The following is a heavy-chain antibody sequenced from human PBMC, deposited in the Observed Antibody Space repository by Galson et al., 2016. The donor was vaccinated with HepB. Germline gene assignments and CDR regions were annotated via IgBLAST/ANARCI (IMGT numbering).Heavy chain of an antibody. V-gene: IGHV3-21*01. CDR1: GFTFSSYS. D-gene: IGHD2-2*01. CDR2: ISSSGNYI. J-gene: IGHJ5*02. Sequence: SLRLSCAASGFTFSSYSMNWVRQAPGKGLEWVSSISSSGNYIYYADSVKGRFTISRDSAKNSLYRQMNSLRAEDTAVYYCARDLIRGCSSTRCLPNWFDPWGQGTLVTVSS. CDR3: ARDLIRGCSSTRCLPNWFDP.